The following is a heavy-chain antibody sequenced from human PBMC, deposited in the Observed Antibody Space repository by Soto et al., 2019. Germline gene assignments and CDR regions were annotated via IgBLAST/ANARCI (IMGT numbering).Heavy chain of an antibody. CDR3: ARDRGYDILTGYYSPTDY. V-gene: IGHV3-33*01. CDR1: GFTFSSYG. J-gene: IGHJ4*02. Sequence: GGSLRLSCAASGFTFSSYGMHWVRQAPGKGLEWVAVIWYDGSNKYYADSVKGRFTISRDNSKNTLYLQMNSLRAEDTAVYYCARDRGYDILTGYYSPTDYWGQGTLVNVSS. D-gene: IGHD3-9*01. CDR2: IWYDGSNK.